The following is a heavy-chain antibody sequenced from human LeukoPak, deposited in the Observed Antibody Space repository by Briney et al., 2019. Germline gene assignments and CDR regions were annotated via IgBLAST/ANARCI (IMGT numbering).Heavy chain of an antibody. V-gene: IGHV3-23*01. CDR3: AKEGAAAGMGWFDP. CDR2: IINSGGLT. J-gene: IGHJ5*02. D-gene: IGHD6-13*01. Sequence: GGSLRLSCAASGFTFSSYAMSWVRLAPGKGLEWVSAIINSGGLTFYADSVKGRFTISRDNSRNMLYLQMNSLRVEDTAVYYCAKEGAAAGMGWFDPWGQGTLVTVSS. CDR1: GFTFSSYA.